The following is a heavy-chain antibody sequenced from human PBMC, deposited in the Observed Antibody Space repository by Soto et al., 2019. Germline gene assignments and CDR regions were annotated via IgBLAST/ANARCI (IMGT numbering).Heavy chain of an antibody. CDR2: INSDGSST. CDR3: ARGTSSTSYYYYYMDV. Sequence: GSLRLSCAASGFTFSSYWMHWVRQAPGKGLVWVSRINSDGSSTSYADSVKGRFTISRDNAKNTLYLQMNSLRAEDTAVYYCARGTSSTSYYYYYMDVWGKGTTVTVSS. V-gene: IGHV3-74*01. D-gene: IGHD2-2*01. J-gene: IGHJ6*03. CDR1: GFTFSSYW.